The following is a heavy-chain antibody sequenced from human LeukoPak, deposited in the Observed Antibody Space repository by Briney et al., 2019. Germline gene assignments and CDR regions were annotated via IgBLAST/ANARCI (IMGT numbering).Heavy chain of an antibody. D-gene: IGHD3-3*01. V-gene: IGHV4-34*01. CDR3: ARGRPTYDFWSGLSRYGMDV. CDR1: GGSFSGYY. Sequence: SEALSLTCAVYGGSFSGYYWSWIRQPPGKGLEWIGEINHGGSTNYNPSLKSRVTISVDTSKNQFSLKLSSVTAADTAVYYCARGRPTYDFWSGLSRYGMDVWGQGTTVTVSS. J-gene: IGHJ6*02. CDR2: INHGGST.